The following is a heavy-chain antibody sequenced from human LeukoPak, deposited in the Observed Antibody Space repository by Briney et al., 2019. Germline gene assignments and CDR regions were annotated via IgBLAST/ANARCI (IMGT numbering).Heavy chain of an antibody. CDR3: ARGGLGFSIVVVSPWYFQH. D-gene: IGHD3-22*01. J-gene: IGHJ1*01. Sequence: GASVKVSCTASGYTFSDYYMHWVRQAPGQGLEWMGWINPNSGGTNYAQKFQGRVTMTRDTSISTAYMELSRLRSDDTAVYYCARGGLGFSIVVVSPWYFQHWGQGTLVTVSS. CDR1: GYTFSDYY. V-gene: IGHV1-2*02. CDR2: INPNSGGT.